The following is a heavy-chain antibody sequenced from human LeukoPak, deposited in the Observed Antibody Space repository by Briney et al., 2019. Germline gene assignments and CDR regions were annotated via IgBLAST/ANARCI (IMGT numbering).Heavy chain of an antibody. CDR3: ARDIYDFWSGYYLGY. Sequence: PGGSLRLSCVASGFTFSTYTMNWVRQAPGKGLEWVSYISSSSGSIYDADSVKGRFTVSRGNAKNSLYPQMNSLRAEDTAVYYCARDIYDFWSGYYLGYWGQGTLVTVSS. J-gene: IGHJ4*02. CDR2: ISSSSGSI. CDR1: GFTFSTYT. V-gene: IGHV3-48*01. D-gene: IGHD3-3*01.